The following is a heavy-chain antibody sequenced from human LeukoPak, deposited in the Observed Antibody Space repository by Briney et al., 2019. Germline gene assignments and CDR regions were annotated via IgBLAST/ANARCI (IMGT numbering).Heavy chain of an antibody. CDR1: GGSISSYY. V-gene: IGHV4-4*07. D-gene: IGHD3-10*01. CDR3: ARVGYYGSGSYPY. CDR2: NYSSGST. Sequence: SQTLSLTCTVSGGSISSYYWSWIRQPARKGLEWIGRNYSSGSTNYNTSLKGRVTMSVATSKTQSPLKLSSVTAAETAVYYWARVGYYGSGSYPYWGQGTLVTVSS. J-gene: IGHJ4*02.